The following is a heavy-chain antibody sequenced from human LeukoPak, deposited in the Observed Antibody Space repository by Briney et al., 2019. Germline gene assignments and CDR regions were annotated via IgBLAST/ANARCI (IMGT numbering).Heavy chain of an antibody. Sequence: PGGSLRLSCAASGFTFSSYAMSWVRQAPGKGLEYVSAISSSGGSTYYANSVKGRFTISRDNSKNTLYLQMGSLRAEDMAVYYCARGVLARGSSGWYFDYWGQGTLVTVSS. CDR2: ISSSGGST. J-gene: IGHJ4*02. CDR1: GFTFSSYA. D-gene: IGHD6-19*01. V-gene: IGHV3-64*01. CDR3: ARGVLARGSSGWYFDY.